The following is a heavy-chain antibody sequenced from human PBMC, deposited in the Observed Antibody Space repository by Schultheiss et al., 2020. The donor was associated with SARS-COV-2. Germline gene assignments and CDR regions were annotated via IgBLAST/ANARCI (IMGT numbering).Heavy chain of an antibody. J-gene: IGHJ6*02. CDR1: GYSFTSFY. D-gene: IGHD7-27*01. Sequence: ASVKVSCKASGYSFTSFYMHWVRQAPGQGLDWMGIINPSGASTSYAQKFQGRVTMTRNTSISTAYMELSSLRSEDTAVYYCARGGFWGGGGMDVWGQGTTVTVSS. CDR2: INPSGAST. V-gene: IGHV1-46*01. CDR3: ARGGFWGGGGMDV.